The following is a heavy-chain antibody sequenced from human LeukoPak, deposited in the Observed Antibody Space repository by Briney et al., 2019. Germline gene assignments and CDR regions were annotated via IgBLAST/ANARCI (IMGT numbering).Heavy chain of an antibody. D-gene: IGHD3-10*01. Sequence: ASVKVSCKASGCSFTSYYMHWVRQAPGQGLEWMGIINPRGGSASYAQNFQGRVTMTRDTSTSTVYMELNSLRSEDTAVYYCARVLDYYGSGGYDYWGQGTLVTVSS. CDR1: GCSFTSYY. CDR2: INPRGGSA. V-gene: IGHV1-46*01. CDR3: ARVLDYYGSGGYDY. J-gene: IGHJ4*02.